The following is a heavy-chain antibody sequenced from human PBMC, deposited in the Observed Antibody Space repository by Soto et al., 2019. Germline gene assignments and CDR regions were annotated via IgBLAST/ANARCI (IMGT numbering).Heavy chain of an antibody. V-gene: IGHV5-51*01. CDR3: VRRRGYSSSGAFDY. J-gene: IGHJ4*02. Sequence: RGESLKISCKASEDIFTNYWIGWVRQMPGRGLEWMGIIYPGDSDTRYSPSFEGQVTFSVDKSINTAYLHLSTLKASDTAMFYCVRRRGYSSSGAFDYWAQGTLVTVSS. D-gene: IGHD6-6*01. CDR1: EDIFTNYW. CDR2: IYPGDSDT.